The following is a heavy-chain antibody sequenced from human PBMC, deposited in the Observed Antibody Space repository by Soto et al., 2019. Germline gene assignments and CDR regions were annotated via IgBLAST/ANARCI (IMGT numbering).Heavy chain of an antibody. CDR3: ARDIPTYYMDV. Sequence: SETLSLTCTVSGGSISSGGYYWSCIRQHPGKGLEWIGYIYYSGSTYYNPSLKSRVTISVDTSKNQFSLKLSSVTAADTAVYYCARDIPTYYMDVWGKGTTVTVSS. V-gene: IGHV4-31*03. J-gene: IGHJ6*03. D-gene: IGHD4-17*01. CDR2: IYYSGST. CDR1: GGSISSGGYY.